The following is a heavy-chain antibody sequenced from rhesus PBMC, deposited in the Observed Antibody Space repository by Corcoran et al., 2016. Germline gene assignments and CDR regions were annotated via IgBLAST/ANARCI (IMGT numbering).Heavy chain of an antibody. D-gene: IGHD3-16*01. J-gene: IGHJ4*01. V-gene: IGHV4-173*01. CDR1: GGSISSNY. CDR3: ARDHPYYSGRYYYLCYFDY. Sequence: QLQLQESGPGLVKPSETLSLTCAVSGGSISSNYWSWIRQPPGQGLEWIGRIPGSGGSTDYNPSLKSRGTISTDTSKTQFYLKLSSVTAADTGVYYCARDHPYYSGRYYYLCYFDYWGQGVLVTVSS. CDR2: IPGSGGST.